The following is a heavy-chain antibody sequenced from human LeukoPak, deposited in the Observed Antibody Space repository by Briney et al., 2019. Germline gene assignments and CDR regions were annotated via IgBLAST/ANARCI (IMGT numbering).Heavy chain of an antibody. V-gene: IGHV3-7*01. J-gene: IGHJ4*02. D-gene: IGHD1-26*01. CDR3: ARIINRSYSVDY. CDR1: GFTFSSSW. Sequence: GGSLRLSCVASGFTFSSSWMTWVRQAPGKGLEWVANIKEDGSMQYYVDSVRGRFTISRDNAKTSLYLQMDSLRVEDTAVYYCARIINRSYSVDYWGQGTLVTVSS. CDR2: IKEDGSMQ.